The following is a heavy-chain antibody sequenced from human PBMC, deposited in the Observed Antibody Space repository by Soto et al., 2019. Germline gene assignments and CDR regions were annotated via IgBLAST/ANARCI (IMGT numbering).Heavy chain of an antibody. Sequence: QVQLVLSGAEVKKPGSSVKVSCKASGGTFSSYAISWVRQAPGQGLEWMGGIIPIFGTANYAQKFQGRVTITADESTSTAYMELSSLRSEDTAVYYCARSEGITMVRGVLKMDYYDYGMDVWGQGTTVTVSS. CDR3: ARSEGITMVRGVLKMDYYDYGMDV. CDR2: IIPIFGTA. CDR1: GGTFSSYA. V-gene: IGHV1-69*01. J-gene: IGHJ6*02. D-gene: IGHD3-10*01.